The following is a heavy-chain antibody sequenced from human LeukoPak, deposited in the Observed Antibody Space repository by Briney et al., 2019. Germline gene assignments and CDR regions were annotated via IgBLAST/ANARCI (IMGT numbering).Heavy chain of an antibody. Sequence: PGGSLRLSCAASGFTFSSYSMNWVRQAPGKGLEWVSAISGSGGSTYYADSVKGRFTISRDNSKNTLYLQMNSLRAEDTAVYYCAKDPPFSFGNPGAFDIWGQGTMVTVSS. D-gene: IGHD3-10*01. CDR1: GFTFSSYS. J-gene: IGHJ3*02. V-gene: IGHV3-23*01. CDR2: ISGSGGST. CDR3: AKDPPFSFGNPGAFDI.